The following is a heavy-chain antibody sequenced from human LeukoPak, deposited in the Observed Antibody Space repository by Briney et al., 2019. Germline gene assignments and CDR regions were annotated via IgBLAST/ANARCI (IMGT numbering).Heavy chain of an antibody. Sequence: ASVNVSCKTSGYPFGNYGINWVRQAPGQGLKWMGWVSTYNGHTSYPQKFQGRVTMTTDTSTRTAYMELRSLRSDDTAVYYCARGVVVVAAKGFYMDVWGKGTTVTVSS. CDR1: GYPFGNYG. V-gene: IGHV1-18*01. J-gene: IGHJ6*03. CDR2: VSTYNGHT. CDR3: ARGVVVVAAKGFYMDV. D-gene: IGHD2-15*01.